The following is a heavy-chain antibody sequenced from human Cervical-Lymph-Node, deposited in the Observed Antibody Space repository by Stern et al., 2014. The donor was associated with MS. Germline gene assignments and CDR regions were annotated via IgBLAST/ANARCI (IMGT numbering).Heavy chain of an antibody. CDR3: ARGTTAVTTEPFDP. J-gene: IGHJ5*02. CDR2: IFPISDTP. Sequence: QVQLVESGAEVKKPGSSVKVSCKISGGTFRSHALSWVRQAAGQGLEWMGAIFPISDTPDYAQKFQGRVTITADESTTTVYMELSNLRSEDTAFYYCARGTTAVTTEPFDPWGQGTLVTVSS. CDR1: GGTFRSHA. D-gene: IGHD4-17*01. V-gene: IGHV1-69*01.